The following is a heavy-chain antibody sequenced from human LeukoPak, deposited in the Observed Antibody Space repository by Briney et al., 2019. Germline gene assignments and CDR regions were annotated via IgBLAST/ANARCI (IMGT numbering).Heavy chain of an antibody. J-gene: IGHJ4*02. CDR2: IYHSGST. CDR1: GRSIGSGGYS. V-gene: IGHV4-30-2*01. CDR3: ARAYETMILTI. Sequence: PSETLSLTCAVSGRSIGSGGYSWSWIRQPPGKGLEWIGYIYHSGSTYYNPSLKSRVTISVDRSKNQFSLKLSSVTAAYTAVYYCARAYETMILTIWGQGTLVTVSS. D-gene: IGHD3-22*01.